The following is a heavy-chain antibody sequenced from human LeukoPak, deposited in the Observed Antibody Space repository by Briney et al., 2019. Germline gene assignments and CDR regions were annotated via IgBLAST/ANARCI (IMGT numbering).Heavy chain of an antibody. D-gene: IGHD4-23*01. V-gene: IGHV4-39*01. CDR1: GVSISSTTYY. J-gene: IGHJ2*01. Sequence: PSETLSLTCNVSGVSISSTTYYWGWIRQPPGKGLEWIGSIFYSGSAYYNPSLKSRLAIPLDTSKNQFSPRLTSVTAADTGVYFCARIGHGANSHLKWYFDLWGRGTLVTVSS. CDR3: ARIGHGANSHLKWYFDL. CDR2: IFYSGSA.